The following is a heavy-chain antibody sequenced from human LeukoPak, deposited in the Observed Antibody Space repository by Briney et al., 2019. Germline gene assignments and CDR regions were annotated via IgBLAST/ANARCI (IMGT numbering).Heavy chain of an antibody. CDR2: IYYSGST. Sequence: PSETLSLTCTVSGGSISSYYWSWIRQPPGKGLEWIGYIYYSGSTNYNPSLKSRVTISVDMSKNQFSLKLSSVTAADTAVYYCARARNDEFYYYYYMDVWGKGTTVTVSS. D-gene: IGHD1-1*01. CDR1: GGSISSYY. CDR3: ARARNDEFYYYYYMDV. V-gene: IGHV4-59*01. J-gene: IGHJ6*03.